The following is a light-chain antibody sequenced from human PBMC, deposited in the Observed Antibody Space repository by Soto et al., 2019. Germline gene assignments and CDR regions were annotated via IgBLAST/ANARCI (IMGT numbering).Light chain of an antibody. CDR1: QSISSW. J-gene: IGKJ5*01. Sequence: DIQMTLSPATLSASVGDRVTITCRASQSISSWLAWYQQKPGKAPKLLIYDASSLESGVPSRFSGSGSGTEFTLTICSLQPDDFATYYCQQYNSYPRTFGQGTRLEI. V-gene: IGKV1-5*01. CDR2: DAS. CDR3: QQYNSYPRT.